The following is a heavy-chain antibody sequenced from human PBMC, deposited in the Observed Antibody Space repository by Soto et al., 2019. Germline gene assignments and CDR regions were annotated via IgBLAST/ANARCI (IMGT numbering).Heavy chain of an antibody. Sequence: GGSLRLSCTASGFTFSDYYMNWIRQAPGKGLEWVSYISSSSSYTNYADSVKGRFTISRDNAKNSLYLQINSLRAEDTAVYYRESLSGGYFGAYWGQGTLVTVSS. CDR2: ISSSSSYT. D-gene: IGHD3-22*01. J-gene: IGHJ4*02. V-gene: IGHV3-11*03. CDR1: GFTFSDYY. CDR3: ESLSGGYFGAY.